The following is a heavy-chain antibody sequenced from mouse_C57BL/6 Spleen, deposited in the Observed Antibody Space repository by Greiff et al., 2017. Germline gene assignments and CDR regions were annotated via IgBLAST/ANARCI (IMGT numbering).Heavy chain of an antibody. CDR1: GYTFTSYT. Sequence: QVQLQQSGAELARPGASVKMSCKASGYTFTSYTMHWVKQRPGQGLEWIGYINPSSGYSKYNQKFKDKATLTADKSSSTAYMQLSSLTSEDSAVYYCASNYYCSSYDFDYWGQGTTLTVSS. CDR2: INPSSGYS. V-gene: IGHV1-4*01. J-gene: IGHJ2*01. CDR3: ASNYYCSSYDFDY. D-gene: IGHD1-1*01.